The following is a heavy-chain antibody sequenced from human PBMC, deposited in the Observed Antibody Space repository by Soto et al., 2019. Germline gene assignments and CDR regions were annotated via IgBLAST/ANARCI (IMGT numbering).Heavy chain of an antibody. Sequence: QVQLVESGGGVVQPGRSLRLSCAASGFTFSRYALHWVRQAPGKGLEWVAVISYDGSNKYYADSVKGRFTISRDNSKNTLYLQMSSLRTEDTAVYYCASGYRGMNTWFDYWGQGTLVTVPS. D-gene: IGHD3-16*01. CDR1: GFTFSRYA. V-gene: IGHV3-30*04. CDR3: ASGYRGMNTWFDY. CDR2: ISYDGSNK. J-gene: IGHJ4*02.